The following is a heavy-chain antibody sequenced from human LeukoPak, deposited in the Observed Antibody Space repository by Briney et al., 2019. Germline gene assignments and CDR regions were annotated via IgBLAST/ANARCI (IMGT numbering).Heavy chain of an antibody. CDR2: IDNSATST. Sequence: GGSLRLSCAASSFTPNSHGMTWVRQAPGQGLEWVSTIDNSATSTYYADSVKGRFTISRDNSMNTFSLQMNSLRAEDTAVYYCAKDRKAGPFITMMVVVPDAFDIWGQGTMVSVSS. CDR3: AKDRKAGPFITMMVVVPDAFDI. CDR1: SFTPNSHG. D-gene: IGHD3-22*01. V-gene: IGHV3-23*01. J-gene: IGHJ3*02.